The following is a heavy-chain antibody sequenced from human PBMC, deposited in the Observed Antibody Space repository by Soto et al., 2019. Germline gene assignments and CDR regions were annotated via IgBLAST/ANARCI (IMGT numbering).Heavy chain of an antibody. J-gene: IGHJ4*02. Sequence: GESLKISCKGSGYSFTSYWIGWVRQMPGKGLEWMGIIYPGDSDTRYSPSFQGQVTISADKSISTAYLQWSSLKASDTAMYYCARHIPGYCSSTSCYGGYYFDYWGQGTLVTVSS. D-gene: IGHD2-2*01. CDR1: GYSFTSYW. CDR3: ARHIPGYCSSTSCYGGYYFDY. CDR2: IYPGDSDT. V-gene: IGHV5-51*01.